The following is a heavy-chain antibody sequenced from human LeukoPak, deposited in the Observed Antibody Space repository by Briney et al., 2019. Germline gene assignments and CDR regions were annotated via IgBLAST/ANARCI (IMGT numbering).Heavy chain of an antibody. CDR1: GFTFSSYW. CDR3: ARMTAHAFDI. Sequence: GGSLRLSCAASGFTFSSYWMHWVRQAPGKGLVWVSCINGDGGRTNYADSVKGRFTISRDNAKNTLYLQMNSLRAEDTAVYYCARMTAHAFDIWGQGTMVTVSS. CDR2: INGDGGRT. D-gene: IGHD2-21*02. J-gene: IGHJ3*02. V-gene: IGHV3-74*01.